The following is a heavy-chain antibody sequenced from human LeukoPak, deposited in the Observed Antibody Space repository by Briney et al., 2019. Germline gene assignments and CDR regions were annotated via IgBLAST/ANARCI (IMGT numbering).Heavy chain of an antibody. D-gene: IGHD3-10*01. CDR3: ATMVQGVYTYFGS. V-gene: IGHV4-59*01. CDR1: GGSISSYY. J-gene: IGHJ1*01. CDR2: IYYSGST. Sequence: SETLSLTCTVSGGSISSYYWSWIRQPPGKGLEWIGYIYYSGSTNYNPSLKSRVTMSLDTSKNQLSLKLSSVTAADTAVYYCATMVQGVYTYFGSWGQDNLDPVSS.